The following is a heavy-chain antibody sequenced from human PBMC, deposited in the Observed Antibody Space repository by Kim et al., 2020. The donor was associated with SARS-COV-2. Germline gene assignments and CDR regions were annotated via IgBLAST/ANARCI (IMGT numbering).Heavy chain of an antibody. Sequence: SETLSLTCTVSGGSISSYYWSWIRQPPGKGLEWIGYIYYSGNTNYNPSLKSRVTISVDTSKNQFSLKLSSVTAADTAVYYCARDFGPGDYYYYGMDVWGQGTTVTVSS. CDR1: GGSISSYY. CDR2: IYYSGNT. V-gene: IGHV4-59*01. J-gene: IGHJ6*02. D-gene: IGHD3-10*01. CDR3: ARDFGPGDYYYYGMDV.